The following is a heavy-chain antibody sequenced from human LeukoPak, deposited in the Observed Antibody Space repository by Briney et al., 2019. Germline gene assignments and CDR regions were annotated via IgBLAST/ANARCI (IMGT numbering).Heavy chain of an antibody. J-gene: IGHJ4*02. Sequence: GGSLRLSCAASGFSFSSYAMTWARQAPVKGLEWVSAISGDGTRTYYADSVKGRFTISRDNSKNTLCLQMNSLRAEDTAVYYCAKQLGYCSDGSCYFPYWGQGTLVTVSS. CDR2: ISGDGTRT. V-gene: IGHV3-23*01. D-gene: IGHD2-15*01. CDR3: AKQLGYCSDGSCYFPY. CDR1: GFSFSSYA.